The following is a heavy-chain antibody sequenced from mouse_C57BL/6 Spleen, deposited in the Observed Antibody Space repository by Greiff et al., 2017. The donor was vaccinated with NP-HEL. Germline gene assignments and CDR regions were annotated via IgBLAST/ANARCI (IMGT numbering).Heavy chain of an antibody. V-gene: IGHV7-3*01. CDR1: GFTFTDYY. CDR3: ARYDLGAFDY. Sequence: EVHLVESGGGLVQPGGSLSLSCAASGFTFTDYYMSWVRQPPGKALEWLGFIRNKANGYTTEYSASVKGRFTISRDNSQSILYLQMNALRAEDSATYYCARYDLGAFDYWGQGTTLTVSS. D-gene: IGHD4-1*01. J-gene: IGHJ2*01. CDR2: IRNKANGYTT.